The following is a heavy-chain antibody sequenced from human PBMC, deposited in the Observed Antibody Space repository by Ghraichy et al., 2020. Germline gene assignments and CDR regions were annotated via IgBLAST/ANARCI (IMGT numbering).Heavy chain of an antibody. J-gene: IGHJ4*02. V-gene: IGHV4-59*01. CDR3: ARDLGSRYFDY. CDR2: IYYSGST. CDR1: GGSISSYY. Sequence: SETLSLTCTVSGGSISSYYWSWIRQPPGKGLEWIGYIYYSGSTNYNPSLKSRVTISVDTSKNQFSLKLSSVTAADTAVYYCARDLGSRYFDYWGQGTLVTVSS. D-gene: IGHD3-16*01.